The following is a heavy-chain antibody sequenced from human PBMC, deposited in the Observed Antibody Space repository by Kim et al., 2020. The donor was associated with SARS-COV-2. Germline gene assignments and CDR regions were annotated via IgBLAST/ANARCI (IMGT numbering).Heavy chain of an antibody. Sequence: SVKVSCKASGGTFSSYAISWVRQAPGQGLEWMGGIIPIFGTANYAQKFQGRVTITADESTSTAYMELSSLRSEDTAVYYCASGSIHSSGYYGVYYYYYYGMDVWGQGTTVTVSS. J-gene: IGHJ6*02. CDR1: GGTFSSYA. CDR3: ASGSIHSSGYYGVYYYYYYGMDV. V-gene: IGHV1-69*13. CDR2: IIPIFGTA. D-gene: IGHD3-22*01.